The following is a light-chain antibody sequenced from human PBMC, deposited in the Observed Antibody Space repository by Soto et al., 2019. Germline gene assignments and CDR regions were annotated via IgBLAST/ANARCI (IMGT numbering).Light chain of an antibody. Sequence: DIQMLQSPSTLSASVGESVTITCRASQSIRSWLAWYQQKPGKAPKLLIYDASSLESGVPSRFSGSGSGTEFTLTISSLQPDEFATYYCKKYNSYSITVGQGTRLGIK. CDR2: DAS. J-gene: IGKJ5*01. CDR3: KKYNSYSIT. V-gene: IGKV1-5*01. CDR1: QSIRSW.